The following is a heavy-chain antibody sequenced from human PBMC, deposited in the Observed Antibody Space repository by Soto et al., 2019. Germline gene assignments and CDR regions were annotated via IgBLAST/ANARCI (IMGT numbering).Heavy chain of an antibody. CDR1: GLTVSSNY. Sequence: EVQLVESGGGLVQPGGSLRLSCAASGLTVSSNYMSWVRQAPGKGLEWVSVIYSGGSTYYADSVKGRFTISRDNSKNTLYLQMNSLRAEDTAVYYCAREPGYSSTDDAFDIWGQGTMVTVSS. CDR3: AREPGYSSTDDAFDI. CDR2: IYSGGST. V-gene: IGHV3-66*01. J-gene: IGHJ3*02. D-gene: IGHD6-13*01.